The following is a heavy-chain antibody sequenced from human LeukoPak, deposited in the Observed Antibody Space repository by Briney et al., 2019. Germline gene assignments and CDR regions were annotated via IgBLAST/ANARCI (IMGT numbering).Heavy chain of an antibody. CDR3: ARGVGFDP. Sequence: ASVKVSCKASGYTFTSYGISWVRQAPGQGLEWMGWINPNSGGTNYAQKFQGRVTMTRDTSISTAYMELSRLRSDDTAVYYCARGVGFDPWGQGTLVTVSS. D-gene: IGHD3-10*01. J-gene: IGHJ5*02. CDR1: GYTFTSYG. CDR2: INPNSGGT. V-gene: IGHV1-2*02.